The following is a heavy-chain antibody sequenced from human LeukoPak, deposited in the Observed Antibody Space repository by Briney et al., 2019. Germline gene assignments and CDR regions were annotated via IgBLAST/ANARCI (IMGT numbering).Heavy chain of an antibody. CDR1: GFTFKSYS. Sequence: KSGGSLRLSCAASGFTFKSYSMNWVRQAPGKGLEWVSTISSYDTYIYYANSVKGRFTISRDNAENSLYLQMDSLRADDTAVYYCARDLSLGDPGGFDFWGRGTLVTVSS. CDR3: ARDLSLGDPGGFDF. J-gene: IGHJ4*02. V-gene: IGHV3-21*01. CDR2: ISSYDTYI. D-gene: IGHD3-16*01.